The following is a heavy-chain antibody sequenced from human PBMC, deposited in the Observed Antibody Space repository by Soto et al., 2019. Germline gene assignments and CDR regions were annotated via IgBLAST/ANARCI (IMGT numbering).Heavy chain of an antibody. CDR3: ARAISGYVT. CDR2: INVGNGDT. D-gene: IGHD5-12*01. CDR1: GITYNTYA. J-gene: IGHJ4*02. V-gene: IGHV1-3*01. Sequence: VQLVQSGAEIKKTGASVMLSCKASGITYNTYAIHWVRQAPGQGLEWMGWINVGNGDTRYSQIFEGRVTLARDTPANTVYMDMGSLKTEDTGIYYCARAISGYVTWGQGTLVTVSS.